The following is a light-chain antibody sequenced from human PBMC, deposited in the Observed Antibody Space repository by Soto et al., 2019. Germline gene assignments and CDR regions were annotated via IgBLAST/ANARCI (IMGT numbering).Light chain of an antibody. CDR2: GAS. CDR3: HQYNKWPRT. Sequence: DIVLTQSPATLSLAQGERATLSCSASQSVSSSYLAWYQQKPGQAPRLLIYGASSRATVIPDRFSGSGSGTDFTLIICRLEPEDFAVYFCHQYNKWPRTFGRGTKVDIK. V-gene: IGKV3D-20*02. J-gene: IGKJ1*01. CDR1: QSVSSSY.